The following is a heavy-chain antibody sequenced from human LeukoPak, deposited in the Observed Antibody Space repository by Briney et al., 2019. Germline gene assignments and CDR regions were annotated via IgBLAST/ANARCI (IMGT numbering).Heavy chain of an antibody. Sequence: PGGSLRLSCAVSGXSVTNNYMSWVRQAPGKGLEWVSVFYVGGATYYADSVKGRFTISRDNSENTLYLQMKSLRAEDTAVYYCARGDGYNFFDYWGQGILVTVSS. D-gene: IGHD5-24*01. J-gene: IGHJ4*02. CDR3: ARGDGYNFFDY. V-gene: IGHV3-53*01. CDR1: GXSVTNNY. CDR2: FYVGGAT.